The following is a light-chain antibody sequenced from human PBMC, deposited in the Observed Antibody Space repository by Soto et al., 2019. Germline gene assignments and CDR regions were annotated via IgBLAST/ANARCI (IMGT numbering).Light chain of an antibody. CDR3: CSYASTTNLA. V-gene: IGLV2-23*01. CDR2: EGS. Sequence: QSALTQPASVSGSPGQSITISCTGTSSDVGSYDLVSWYQQHPGKAPKLMIYEGSQRPSGVANRFSGSKSGNTASLTIFGLQADDEADYYCCSYASTTNLAFGTGTKLTVL. CDR1: SSDVGSYDL. J-gene: IGLJ2*01.